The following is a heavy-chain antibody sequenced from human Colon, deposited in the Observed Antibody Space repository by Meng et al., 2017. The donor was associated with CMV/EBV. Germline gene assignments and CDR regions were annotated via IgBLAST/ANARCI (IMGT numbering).Heavy chain of an antibody. CDR3: AKDREIVLVPAATLNWFDP. CDR2: ISNYGTST. V-gene: IGHV3-23*01. J-gene: IGHJ5*02. Sequence: FRRYAMSWVRQTPGTGLEWVSTISNYGTSTYYADSVKGRFTISRDNSNNTVFLQMNSLRVEDTAIYYCAKDREIVLVPAATLNWFDPWGQGTLVTVSS. D-gene: IGHD2-2*01. CDR1: FRRYA.